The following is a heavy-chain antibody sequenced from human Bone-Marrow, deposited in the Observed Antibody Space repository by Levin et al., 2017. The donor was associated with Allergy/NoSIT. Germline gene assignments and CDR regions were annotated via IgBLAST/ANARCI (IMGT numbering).Heavy chain of an antibody. D-gene: IGHD4-23*01. CDR3: ARGTVVPGGGMDV. CDR2: ISYDGSNK. Sequence: GGSLRLSCAASGFTFSSYAMHWVRQAPGKGLEWVAVISYDGSNKYYADSVKGRFTISRDNSKNTLYLQMNSLRAEDTAVYYCARGTVVPGGGMDVWGQGTTVTVSS. J-gene: IGHJ6*02. CDR1: GFTFSSYA. V-gene: IGHV3-30*04.